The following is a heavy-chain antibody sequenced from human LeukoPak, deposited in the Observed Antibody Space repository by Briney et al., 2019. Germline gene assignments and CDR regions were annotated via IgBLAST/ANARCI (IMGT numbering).Heavy chain of an antibody. J-gene: IGHJ4*02. CDR2: IYPGGNT. D-gene: IGHD1-26*01. CDR1: GGSVSSGYS. V-gene: IGHV4-30-2*01. Sequence: PSETLSLTCAVSGGSVSSGYSWAWIRQPPGKDLEWIGYIYPGGNTYYNPSLRSRVTVSVDRSKNQFSLKLNSVTAADTAVYFCTRAVSYSFDLWGQGTLVTVSS. CDR3: TRAVSYSFDL.